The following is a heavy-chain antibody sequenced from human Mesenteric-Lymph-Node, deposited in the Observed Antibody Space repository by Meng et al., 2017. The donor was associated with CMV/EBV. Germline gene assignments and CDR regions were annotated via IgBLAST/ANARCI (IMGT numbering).Heavy chain of an antibody. CDR2: IIPILGIA. Sequence: SGGPFSSYSLRWVRQAPGQGLECMGGIIPILGIANYAQNFQGRVTITADKSTSTAYMELSSLRSEDTAVYYCARIHCSGGSCSHLDYWGQGTLVTVSS. V-gene: IGHV1-69*02. J-gene: IGHJ4*02. D-gene: IGHD2-15*01. CDR3: ARIHCSGGSCSHLDY. CDR1: GGPFSSYS.